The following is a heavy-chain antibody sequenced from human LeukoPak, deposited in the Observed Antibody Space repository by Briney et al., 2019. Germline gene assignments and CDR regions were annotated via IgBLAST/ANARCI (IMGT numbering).Heavy chain of an antibody. CDR3: ARSYGDYVRDAFDI. CDR2: IYHSGST. D-gene: IGHD4-17*01. J-gene: IGHJ3*02. CDR1: GYSISSGYY. Sequence: SETLSLTCTVSGYSISSGYYWGWIRQPPGKGLEWIGSIYHSGSTYYNPSLKSRVTISVDTSKNQFSLKLSSVTAADTAVYYCARSYGDYVRDAFDIWGQGTMVTVSS. V-gene: IGHV4-38-2*02.